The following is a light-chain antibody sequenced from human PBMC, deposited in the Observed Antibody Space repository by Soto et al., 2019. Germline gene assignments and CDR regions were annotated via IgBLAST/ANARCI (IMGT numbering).Light chain of an antibody. CDR1: QSISTN. CDR2: RAS. Sequence: EIVRTQSPPSLSVSPGERATLSCRASQSISTNVASFQQKPGQAPSLLIFRASIRASGVPARFSGSGSGTEFTLTISSLQSEDFAVYFCHQYENWPKTFGQGTKVDIK. J-gene: IGKJ1*01. CDR3: HQYENWPKT. V-gene: IGKV3-15*01.